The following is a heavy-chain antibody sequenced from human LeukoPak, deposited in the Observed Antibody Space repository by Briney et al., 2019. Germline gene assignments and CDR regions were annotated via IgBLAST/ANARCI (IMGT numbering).Heavy chain of an antibody. CDR2: IYYSGST. V-gene: IGHV4-39*01. D-gene: IGHD2-21*01. CDR3: ATHIVVVKGDGKDY. CDR1: GGSISSSSYY. Sequence: PSETLSLTCTVSGGSISSSSYYWGWIRQPPGKGLEWIGSIYYSGSTYYNPSLKSRVTISVDTSKNQFSLKLSSVTAADTAVYYCATHIVVVKGDGKDYWGQGTLSPSPQ. J-gene: IGHJ4*02.